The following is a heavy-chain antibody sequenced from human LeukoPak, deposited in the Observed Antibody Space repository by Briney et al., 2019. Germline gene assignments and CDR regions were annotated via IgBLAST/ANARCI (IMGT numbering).Heavy chain of an antibody. CDR2: ISSRGTTI. CDR1: GFTFSSYE. V-gene: IGHV3-48*03. Sequence: SGGGLVQPGGSLRLSCAASGFTFSSYEMNWVRQAPGKGLEWVSYISSRGTTIYYADSVKGRFTVSRDNSKSTLYLQMNGLTAEDTALYYCARRLVTAGITDFFDSWGQGTLVSVSS. CDR3: ARRLVTAGITDFFDS. D-gene: IGHD2-2*01. J-gene: IGHJ4*02.